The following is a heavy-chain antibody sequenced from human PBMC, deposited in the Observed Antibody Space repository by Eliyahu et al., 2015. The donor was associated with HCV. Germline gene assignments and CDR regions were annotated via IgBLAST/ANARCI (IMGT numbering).Heavy chain of an antibody. CDR1: GFTXSNYN. D-gene: IGHD1-1*01. CDR3: TRSFIIPTSLDQ. J-gene: IGHJ4*02. V-gene: IGHV3-21*02. Sequence: EVLVVESGGGLVNPGGSXRLSXAAXGFTXSNYNMNWVRQAPGKGLEWVSSISSGRHYINXADSVKGRFTISRDNADNSLYLQMNSLRAEDTALYYCTRSFIIPTSLDQWDQGTLVVVSS. CDR2: ISSGRHYI.